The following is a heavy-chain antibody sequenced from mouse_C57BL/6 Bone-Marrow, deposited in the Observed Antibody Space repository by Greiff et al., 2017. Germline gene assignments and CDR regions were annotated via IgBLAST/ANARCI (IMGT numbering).Heavy chain of an antibody. D-gene: IGHD2-3*01. V-gene: IGHV1-9*01. CDR1: GYTFTGYW. CDR3: ARYRRWLLGYYAMDY. Sequence: QVQLQQSGAELMKPGASVTLSCKATGYTFTGYWIEWVKQRPGHGLEWIGEILPGSGSTNYNEKFKGKATFTADTSSNTAYKQLSSLTPVDSAIYDCARYRRWLLGYYAMDYCYRGTSVPVSA. J-gene: IGHJ4*01. CDR2: ILPGSGST.